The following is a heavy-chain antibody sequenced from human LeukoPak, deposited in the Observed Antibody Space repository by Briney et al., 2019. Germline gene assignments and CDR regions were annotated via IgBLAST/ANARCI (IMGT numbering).Heavy chain of an antibody. J-gene: IGHJ6*02. CDR1: GFTFRDYN. V-gene: IGHV3-11*01. D-gene: IGHD3-9*01. CDR2: ITDSGSSI. CDR3: ARSIGLTGGGVDV. Sequence: GGSLRLSCAASGFTFRDYNMNWVRQAPGQGLEWVSYITDSGSSIHYADSVSGRFTISRDNAKNSLYLQMNSLRAEDSAVYYCARSIGLTGGGVDVWGRGTTVTVSS.